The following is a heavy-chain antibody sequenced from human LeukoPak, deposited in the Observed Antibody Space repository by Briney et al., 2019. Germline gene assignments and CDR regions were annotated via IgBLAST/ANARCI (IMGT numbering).Heavy chain of an antibody. D-gene: IGHD4-17*01. CDR1: GGSFSGYY. CDR3: ARAMTTIPYYYMDV. Sequence: SETLSLTCAVHGGSFSGYYWSWIRQPPGKGLEWIGEINHSGSTNYNPSLKSRVTISVDTSKNQFSLKLSSVTAADTAVYYCARAMTTIPYYYMDVWGKGTTVTVSS. J-gene: IGHJ6*03. V-gene: IGHV4-34*01. CDR2: INHSGST.